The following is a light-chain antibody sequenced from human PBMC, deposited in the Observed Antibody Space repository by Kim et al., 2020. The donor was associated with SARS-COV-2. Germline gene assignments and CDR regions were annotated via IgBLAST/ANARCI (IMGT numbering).Light chain of an antibody. Sequence: QSITISGTGTSGAVGGYNYVSWYQQHPGKAPKLMIYDVSKRPSGVSNRFSGSKSGNTASLTISGLQAEDEADYYCSSYTSSSTWVFGGGTQLTVL. CDR3: SSYTSSSTWV. V-gene: IGLV2-14*04. J-gene: IGLJ3*02. CDR2: DVS. CDR1: SGAVGGYNY.